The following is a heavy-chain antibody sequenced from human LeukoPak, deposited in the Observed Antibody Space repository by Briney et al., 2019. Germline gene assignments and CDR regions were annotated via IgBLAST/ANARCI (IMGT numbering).Heavy chain of an antibody. Sequence: ASVKVSCKASGYTFNNHFMYWVRQAPGQGLEWMGVINPSGGSTSYAQKFQGRVTMTRDTSTRTVYMEVNSLRSEDTAVYYCARQGTYSSAIGMGYWGQGTLVTVSS. J-gene: IGHJ4*02. D-gene: IGHD6-19*01. CDR1: GYTFNNHF. CDR3: ARQGTYSSAIGMGY. CDR2: INPSGGST. V-gene: IGHV1-46*02.